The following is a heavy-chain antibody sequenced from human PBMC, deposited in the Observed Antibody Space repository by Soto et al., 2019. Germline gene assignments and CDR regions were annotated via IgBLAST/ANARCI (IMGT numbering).Heavy chain of an antibody. V-gene: IGHV4-59*08. D-gene: IGHD6-19*01. CDR2: IHYSGST. CDR1: GASISSYH. Sequence: SETLSLTCTVSGASISSYHWSWIRQPPGKGLEWIGYIHYSGSTNYSPSLQSRVTISIDTWENQFSLKLSSVTAADTAVYYCAGLAQLKLAGTSYYHALDVWAQGTTVTVSS. J-gene: IGHJ6*02. CDR3: AGLAQLKLAGTSYYHALDV.